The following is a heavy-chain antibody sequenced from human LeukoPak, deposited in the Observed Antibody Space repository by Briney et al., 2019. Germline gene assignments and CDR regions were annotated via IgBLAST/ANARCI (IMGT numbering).Heavy chain of an antibody. D-gene: IGHD2-8*01. CDR3: ARGVPLGYCTYGVCYPPYYFDY. CDR2: IYYSGST. V-gene: IGHV4-39*01. CDR1: GGSISSRSYY. J-gene: IGHJ4*02. Sequence: SETLSLTCTVSGGSISSRSYYWGWIRQPPGKGLEWIGSIYYSGSTYYNPSLQSRVTISVDTSKNQFSLKLNSVTAADTAVYYCARGVPLGYCTYGVCYPPYYFDYWGQGTLVTASS.